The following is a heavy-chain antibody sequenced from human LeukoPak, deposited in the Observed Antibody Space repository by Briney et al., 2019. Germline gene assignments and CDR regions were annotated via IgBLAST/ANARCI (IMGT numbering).Heavy chain of an antibody. J-gene: IGHJ6*03. V-gene: IGHV4-59*01. CDR2: IYYSGRT. CDR1: GGSINSYY. CDR3: ARSLDYYYYYMDV. Sequence: SETLSLTCTVSGGSINSYYWSWIRQPPGKGLEWIGYIYYSGRTNYNPSLKSRVTISVNTSKNQFSLKLSSVTAADTAVYYCARSLDYYYYYMDVWGKGTTVTVSS.